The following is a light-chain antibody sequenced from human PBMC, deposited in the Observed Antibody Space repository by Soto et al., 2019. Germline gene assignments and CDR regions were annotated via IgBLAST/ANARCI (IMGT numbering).Light chain of an antibody. CDR1: QSVSSW. Sequence: DIQMTQSPSTLSASVGDRVIITCRASQSVSSWLAWYQQKPGKAPKLLIYDASTLESGVPSRFSGSGSGTEFTLTITSLQPDDFATYYCQQYNVYSPWTFGQGTKVDIK. CDR3: QQYNVYSPWT. J-gene: IGKJ1*01. V-gene: IGKV1-5*01. CDR2: DAS.